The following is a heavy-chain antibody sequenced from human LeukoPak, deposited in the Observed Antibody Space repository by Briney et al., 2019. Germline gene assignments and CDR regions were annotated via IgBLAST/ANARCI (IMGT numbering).Heavy chain of an antibody. J-gene: IGHJ6*03. CDR3: AKDLFSGSGRAGNMDV. Sequence: GGCLRLSCAASGLSFDTNVMGWFRPAHGEGLEWVSTTSAHFPNTYSVDSVKGRFTISRDNSKSTLYLQMNSLRAEDTAVYYCAKDLFSGSGRAGNMDVWGKGTTVTVSS. CDR1: GLSFDTNV. V-gene: IGHV3-23*01. CDR2: TSAHFPNT. D-gene: IGHD3-10*01.